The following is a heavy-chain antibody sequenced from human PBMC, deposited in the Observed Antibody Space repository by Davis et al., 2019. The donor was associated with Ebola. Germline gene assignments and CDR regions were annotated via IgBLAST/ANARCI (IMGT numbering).Heavy chain of an antibody. J-gene: IGHJ4*02. CDR3: AREPTGFDY. CDR1: GFTVSSNY. D-gene: IGHD4-17*01. CDR2: IRSDGSQK. Sequence: GGSLRLSCAASGFTVSSNYMSWVRQAPGKGLEWVASIRSDGSQKNYLDAVKGRFTISRDNDDNSLFLHLSSLRADDTATYYCAREPTGFDYWGQGTLVTVSS. V-gene: IGHV3-7*01.